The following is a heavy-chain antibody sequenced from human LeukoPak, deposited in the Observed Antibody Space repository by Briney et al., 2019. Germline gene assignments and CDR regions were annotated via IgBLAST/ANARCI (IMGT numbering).Heavy chain of an antibody. Sequence: PGGSLRLSCAASGFTFSSYGMHWVRQAPGKGLEWVAVIWYDGSNKYYADSVEGRFTISRDNSKNTLYLQMNSLRAEDTAVYYCARDLYRRGITIFGPVGYWGQGTLVTVSS. CDR1: GFTFSSYG. CDR2: IWYDGSNK. J-gene: IGHJ4*02. V-gene: IGHV3-33*01. CDR3: ARDLYRRGITIFGPVGY. D-gene: IGHD3-3*01.